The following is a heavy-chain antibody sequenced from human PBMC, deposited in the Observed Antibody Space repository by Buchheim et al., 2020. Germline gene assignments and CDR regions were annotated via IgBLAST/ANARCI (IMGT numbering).Heavy chain of an antibody. CDR3: ARRRTAMVDF. Sequence: QLQLQESGPGLVKPSETLSLTCTVSGGPIPSSSYYWGWIRQPPGKGLEWIGSINYSGTTYYNPSPKSRATISVDTPKNRFSLKLSSVTTADTAVYYCARRRTAMVDFWGQGTL. CDR2: INYSGTT. V-gene: IGHV4-39*01. D-gene: IGHD5-18*01. CDR1: GGPIPSSSYY. J-gene: IGHJ4*02.